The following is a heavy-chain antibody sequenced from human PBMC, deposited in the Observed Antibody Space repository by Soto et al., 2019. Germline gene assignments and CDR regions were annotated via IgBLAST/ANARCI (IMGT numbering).Heavy chain of an antibody. CDR2: ISYDGSNK. D-gene: IGHD1-26*01. Sequence: GGSLRLSCAASGFTFSSYGMHWVRQAPGKGLEWVAVISYDGSNKYYADSVKGRFTISRDNSKNTLYLQMNSLRDEDTAVYYCAREGGSLNWFDPWGQGTLVTVSS. CDR1: GFTFSSYG. V-gene: IGHV3-30*03. J-gene: IGHJ5*02. CDR3: AREGGSLNWFDP.